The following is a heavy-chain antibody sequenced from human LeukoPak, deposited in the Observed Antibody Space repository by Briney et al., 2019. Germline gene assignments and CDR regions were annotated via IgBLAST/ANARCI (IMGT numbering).Heavy chain of an antibody. D-gene: IGHD6-13*01. CDR1: GGSFSGYY. V-gene: IGHV4-34*01. CDR2: INHSGST. CDR3: ARRPYSSSSDY. Sequence: SETLSLTCAVYGGSFSGYYWSWIRQPPGKGLEWIGEINHSGSTNYNPSLKSRVTISVDTSKNQFSLKLSSVTAADTAVYYCARRPYSSSSDYRGQGTLVTVSS. J-gene: IGHJ4*02.